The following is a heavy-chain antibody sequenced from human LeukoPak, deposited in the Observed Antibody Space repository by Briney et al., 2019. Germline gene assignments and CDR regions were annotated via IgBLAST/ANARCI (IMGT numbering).Heavy chain of an antibody. V-gene: IGHV1-69*05. CDR2: IIPIFGTA. CDR3: ARNKLPLGAFDI. D-gene: IGHD1-7*01. Sequence: ASVKVSCKDSGGTFSSYAISWVRQAPGQGLEWMGRIIPIFGTANYAQKFQGRVTITTDESTSTAYMELSSLRSEDTAVYYCARNKLPLGAFDIWGQGTMVTVSS. CDR1: GGTFSSYA. J-gene: IGHJ3*02.